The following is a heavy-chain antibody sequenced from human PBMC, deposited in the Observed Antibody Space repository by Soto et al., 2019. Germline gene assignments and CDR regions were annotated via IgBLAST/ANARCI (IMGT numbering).Heavy chain of an antibody. D-gene: IGHD3-10*01. J-gene: IGHJ4*02. CDR3: AHTGNYYGSGTLFLH. CDR1: GFSLSTSGVG. V-gene: IGHV2-5*02. Sequence: SGPTPVNPTQTLTLTYTFSGFSLSTSGVGVGWIRQPPGKALEWLALIYWDDDKRYSPSLKSRLTITKDTSKNQVVLTMTNMDPVDTATYYCAHTGNYYGSGTLFLHWGQGTLVTVSS. CDR2: IYWDDDK.